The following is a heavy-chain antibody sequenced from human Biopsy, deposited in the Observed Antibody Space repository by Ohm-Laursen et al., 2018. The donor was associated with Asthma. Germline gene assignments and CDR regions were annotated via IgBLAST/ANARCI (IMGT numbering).Heavy chain of an antibody. J-gene: IGHJ6*02. Sequence: GSSVKVSCKTSGYTFNSAGITWVRQAPGQGLEWMGWISVYNGNTKVAQELQDRVTMITDTSTSTAYMELRSLRSDDTAVYFCARAADYSHYYGIDVWGQGTTVTVS. D-gene: IGHD3-10*01. CDR2: ISVYNGNT. V-gene: IGHV1-18*01. CDR1: GYTFNSAG. CDR3: ARAADYSHYYGIDV.